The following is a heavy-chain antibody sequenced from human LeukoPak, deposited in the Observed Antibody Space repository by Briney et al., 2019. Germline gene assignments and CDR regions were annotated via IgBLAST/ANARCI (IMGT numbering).Heavy chain of an antibody. D-gene: IGHD6-13*01. Sequence: LSSSGSTIYYADSVKGRFTISRDNAKNSLFLQMNSLRAEDTAVYYCARDLQQLAADYWGQGTLVTVSS. CDR2: LSSSGSTI. V-gene: IGHV3-11*04. J-gene: IGHJ4*02. CDR3: ARDLQQLAADY.